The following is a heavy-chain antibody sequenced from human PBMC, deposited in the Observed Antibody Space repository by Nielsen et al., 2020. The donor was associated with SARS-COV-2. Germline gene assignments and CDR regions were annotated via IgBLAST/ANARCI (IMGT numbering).Heavy chain of an antibody. CDR2: ISYEGSQK. J-gene: IGHJ6*02. CDR1: GFNFNNFG. CDR3: AKRRAVFMLTFGGEGAMDV. Sequence: GESLKISCAASGFNFNNFGFYWVRQAPGKGLEWVASISYEGSQKYYAESLTGRFTVSRDTSKNTVYLQMNSLSVEDTAVYHCAKRRAVFMLTFGGEGAMDVWGQGTTVSVSS. D-gene: IGHD3-16*01. V-gene: IGHV3-30*18.